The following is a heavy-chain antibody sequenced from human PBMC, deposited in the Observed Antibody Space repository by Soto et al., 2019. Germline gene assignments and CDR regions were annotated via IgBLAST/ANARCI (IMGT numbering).Heavy chain of an antibody. CDR2: IYYSGST. V-gene: IGHV4-59*01. CDR3: ASLEDTAMVFNY. Sequence: KPSETLSLTCTVSGGSISSYYWSWIRQPPGKGLEWIGYIYYSGSTNYNPSLKSRVTISVDTSKNQFSLKLSSVTAADTAVYYCASLEDTAMVFNYWGQGTLVTVSS. D-gene: IGHD5-18*01. CDR1: GGSISSYY. J-gene: IGHJ4*02.